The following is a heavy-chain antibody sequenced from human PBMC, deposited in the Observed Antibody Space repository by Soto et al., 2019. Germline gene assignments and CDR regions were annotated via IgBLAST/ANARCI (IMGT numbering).Heavy chain of an antibody. D-gene: IGHD3-3*01. CDR1: GFTFSSYW. V-gene: IGHV3-7*01. J-gene: IGHJ6*03. Sequence: PGGSLRLSCAASGFTFSSYWMSWVRQAPGKGLEWVANIKQDGSEKYYVDSVKGRFTISRGNAKNSLYLQMNSLRAEDTAVYYCAREADYDFWSGSFSYYYMDVWGKGTTVTVS. CDR2: IKQDGSEK. CDR3: AREADYDFWSGSFSYYYMDV.